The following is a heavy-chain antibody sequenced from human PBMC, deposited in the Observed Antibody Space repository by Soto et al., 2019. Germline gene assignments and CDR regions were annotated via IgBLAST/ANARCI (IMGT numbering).Heavy chain of an antibody. CDR3: ARLTRDGYIYYYYGTDV. V-gene: IGHV1-2*02. Sequence: GASVKVSCKASGYTFTGYYMHWVRQAPGQGLEWMGWINPNSGGTNYAQKFQGRVTMTRDTSISTAYMELSRLRSDDTAVYYCARLTRDGYIYYYYGTDVWGQGTTVTVSS. CDR2: INPNSGGT. D-gene: IGHD5-12*01. CDR1: GYTFTGYY. J-gene: IGHJ6*02.